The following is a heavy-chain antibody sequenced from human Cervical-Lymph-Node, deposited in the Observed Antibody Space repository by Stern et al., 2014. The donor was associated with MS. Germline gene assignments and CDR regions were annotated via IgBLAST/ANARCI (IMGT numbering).Heavy chain of an antibody. Sequence: QVQLQESGPGLVKPSQTLSLTCAVSGGSISSGEYYWSWIRQSPGKGLEWIGYIHYSGNTYYNPSLKSRVTISVDTSKNQFSLKLSSVTAADTAVYYCSRDADAYSLVFGYWGRGTLVTVSS. D-gene: IGHD5-24*01. CDR3: SRDADAYSLVFGY. J-gene: IGHJ4*02. V-gene: IGHV4-30-4*01. CDR1: GGSISSGEYY. CDR2: IHYSGNT.